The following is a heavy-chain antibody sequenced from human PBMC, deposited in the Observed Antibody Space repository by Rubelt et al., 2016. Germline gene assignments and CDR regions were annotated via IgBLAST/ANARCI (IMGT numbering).Heavy chain of an antibody. V-gene: IGHV4-34*01. J-gene: IGHJ4*02. CDR1: GGSFSGYY. D-gene: IGHD1-26*01. Sequence: QVQLQQWGAGLLKPSETLSLTCAVHGGSFSGYYWSWIRQPPGKGLEWIGEINHSGSTNYNPSLKSRVTISVDTSKNQFSLKLSSVTAADTAVYYCASPAGSGSYSHDYWGQGTLVTVSS. CDR3: ASPAGSGSYSHDY. CDR2: INHSGST.